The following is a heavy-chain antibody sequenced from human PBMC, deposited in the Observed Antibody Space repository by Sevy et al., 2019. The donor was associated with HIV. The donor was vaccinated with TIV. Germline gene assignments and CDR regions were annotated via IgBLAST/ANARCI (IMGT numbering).Heavy chain of an antibody. D-gene: IGHD3-22*01. V-gene: IGHV3-33*01. Sequence: GGSLRLSCAASGFSFSKYGMHWVRPAPGKGLEWVALIWYDGSSEYYADSVKGRFTISRDNSNNTLYLQVNSLRAEDTAVYYCVRAADYYDRGGANCDSWGQGTLVTVSS. CDR3: VRAADYYDRGGANCDS. CDR1: GFSFSKYG. J-gene: IGHJ4*02. CDR2: IWYDGSSE.